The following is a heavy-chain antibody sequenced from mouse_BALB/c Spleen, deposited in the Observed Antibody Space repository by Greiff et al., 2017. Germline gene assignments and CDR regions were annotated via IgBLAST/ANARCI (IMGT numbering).Heavy chain of an antibody. Sequence: QVQLKQSGAELARPGASVKLSCKASGYTFTSYWMQWVKQRPGQGLEWIGAIYPGDGDTRYTQKFKGKATLTADKSSSTAYMQLSSLASEDSAVYYCVYGNYEYYAMDYWGQGTSVTVSS. J-gene: IGHJ4*01. CDR1: GYTFTSYW. CDR2: IYPGDGDT. V-gene: IGHV1-87*01. D-gene: IGHD2-1*01. CDR3: VYGNYEYYAMDY.